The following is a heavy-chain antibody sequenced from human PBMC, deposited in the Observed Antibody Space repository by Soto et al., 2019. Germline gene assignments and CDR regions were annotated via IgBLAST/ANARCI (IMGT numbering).Heavy chain of an antibody. CDR3: ARNGSYYDIWSGYYFGGGMDV. J-gene: IGHJ6*02. Sequence: QVQLQQWGAGLLKPSETLSLTCAVYGGSFSGYYWSWIRQPPGKGLEWIGEINHSGSTNYNPSLKSRVTISVDTSKNQFSRKLSSVTAADTAVYYGARNGSYYDIWSGYYFGGGMDVWGQGTTVTVSS. CDR2: INHSGST. CDR1: GGSFSGYY. D-gene: IGHD3-3*01. V-gene: IGHV4-34*01.